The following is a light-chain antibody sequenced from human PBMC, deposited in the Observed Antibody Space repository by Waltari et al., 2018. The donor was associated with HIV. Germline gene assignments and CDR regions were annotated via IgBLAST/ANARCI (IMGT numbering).Light chain of an antibody. CDR2: RNN. CDR1: SFNIGRNY. V-gene: IGLV1-47*01. J-gene: IGLJ2*01. Sequence: QSVVIQPPSASGTPGQRVTISCTGNSFNIGRNYVYWYQQFPGTAPKFLIYRNNQRPSGVPDRFSASKSVTSASLAISGLRSEDEANYYCATWDDSLSAVVFGEGTKLTVL. CDR3: ATWDDSLSAVV.